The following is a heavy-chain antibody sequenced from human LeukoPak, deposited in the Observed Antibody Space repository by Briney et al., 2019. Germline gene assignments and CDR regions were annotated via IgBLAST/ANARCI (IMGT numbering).Heavy chain of an antibody. Sequence: GGSLRLSCAASGFAFSSYSMSWVRQAPGKGLEWVSSINVSPAYISYADSVKGRFTISRDNAKNSLYLQMNSLRAEDTAVYFCARDSRIVLDWGQGTLVTVSS. V-gene: IGHV3-21*01. CDR3: ARDSRIVLD. D-gene: IGHD2-8*02. CDR2: INVSPAYI. J-gene: IGHJ4*02. CDR1: GFAFSSYS.